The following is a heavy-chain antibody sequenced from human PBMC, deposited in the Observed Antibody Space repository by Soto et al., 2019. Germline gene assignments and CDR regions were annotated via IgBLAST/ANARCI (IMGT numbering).Heavy chain of an antibody. CDR3: ASCNVVPLDY. Sequence: QLQLQESGSGLVKPSQTLSLTCAVSGGSISSGGYSWSWIRQPPGKGLEWIGYIYHSGSTYYNPSLQSRAPISVARSTNQFSLKLSSVTAADTAFYYSASCNVVPLDYWAPGTLVTVSS. CDR1: GGSISSGGYS. J-gene: IGHJ4*02. CDR2: IYHSGST. D-gene: IGHD2-21*01. V-gene: IGHV4-30-2*01.